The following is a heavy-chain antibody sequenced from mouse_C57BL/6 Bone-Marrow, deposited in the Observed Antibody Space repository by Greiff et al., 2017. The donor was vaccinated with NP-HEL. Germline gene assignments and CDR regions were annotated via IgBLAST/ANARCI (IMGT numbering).Heavy chain of an antibody. CDR1: GFTFSSYA. CDR3: ARDDGYYEGFAY. D-gene: IGHD2-3*01. Sequence: EVQRVESGGGLVKPGGSLKLSCAASGFTFSSYAMSWVRQTPEKRLEWVATISDGGSYTYYPDNVKGRFTISRDNAKNNLYLQMSHLKSEDTAMYYCARDDGYYEGFAYWGQGTLVTVSA. CDR2: ISDGGSYT. J-gene: IGHJ3*01. V-gene: IGHV5-4*01.